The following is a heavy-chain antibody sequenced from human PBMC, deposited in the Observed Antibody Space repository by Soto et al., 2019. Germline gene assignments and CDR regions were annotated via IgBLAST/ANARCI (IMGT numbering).Heavy chain of an antibody. V-gene: IGHV4-39*01. CDR1: GDSICSSRYY. CDR2: IYYDGTP. D-gene: IGHD3-22*01. J-gene: IGHJ5*02. CDR3: ARYFDTRQRPYFDH. Sequence: PSETLSLTCTVSGDSICSSRYYLAGVRRPPRNGLEWVGTIYYDGTPYYSPSLKTRLTMSVDTSKNQFSLNLRSILAADTAFYYCARYFDTRQRPYFDHWGQGALVTVSS.